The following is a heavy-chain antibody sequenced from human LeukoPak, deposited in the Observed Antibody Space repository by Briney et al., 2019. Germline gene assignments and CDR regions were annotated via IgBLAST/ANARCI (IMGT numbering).Heavy chain of an antibody. V-gene: IGHV4-59*01. J-gene: IGHJ6*02. CDR2: IYYSGST. Sequence: PSETLFLTCTISGGSISTFYWSWLRQPPGKGLEWIGYIYYSGSTNYNPSLKSRVTISVDTSKNQVSLRLSSVTAADTAVYYCAREDPQTSVPEGLDVWGQGTTVTVSS. CDR3: AREDPQTSVPEGLDV. D-gene: IGHD4-17*01. CDR1: GGSISTFY.